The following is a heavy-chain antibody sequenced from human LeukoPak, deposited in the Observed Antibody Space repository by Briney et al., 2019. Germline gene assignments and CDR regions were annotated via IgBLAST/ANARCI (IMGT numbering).Heavy chain of an antibody. CDR2: ISTSSSYI. CDR1: GFTFNRYN. V-gene: IGHV3-21*01. CDR3: ARGADGVSSNSRGWFDP. Sequence: GGSLRLSCAASGFTFNRYNMNWVRRAPGKGLEWVSSISTSSSYIYYADSVRGRFTISRDNAKNSLYLQMNSLGAEDKAVYSCARGADGVSSNSRGWFDPWGQGTLVTVSS. J-gene: IGHJ5*02. D-gene: IGHD2-15*01.